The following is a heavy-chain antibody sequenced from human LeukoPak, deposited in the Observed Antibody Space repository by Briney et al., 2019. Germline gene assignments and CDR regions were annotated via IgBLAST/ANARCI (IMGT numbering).Heavy chain of an antibody. CDR3: ARDLLYGAARGSFGL. D-gene: IGHD3-10*01. CDR2: ISPTSIYI. Sequence: PGGSLRLSCEASGFTFGRYTMTWVRQAPGKGLEWVSSISPTSIYIYYGDSVRGRFTISRDTAKNALYLEMNSLRAEDTAVFYCARDLLYGAARGSFGLWGQGTMVTVSS. V-gene: IGHV3-21*01. CDR1: GFTFGRYT. J-gene: IGHJ3*01.